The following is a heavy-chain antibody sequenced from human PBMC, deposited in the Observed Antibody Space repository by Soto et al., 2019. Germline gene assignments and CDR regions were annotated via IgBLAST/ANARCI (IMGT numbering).Heavy chain of an antibody. Sequence: GASVKVSCKPSGTTFDSFTFAWVRQAPGQGLEWLGGFVPMFASATIAQRFQGRVRITADASTGTGYMELSDLRCDDSAIYYCAREDDTTGHYSWFDPWGPGTLVTVSS. CDR3: AREDDTTGHYSWFDP. CDR1: GTTFDSFT. J-gene: IGHJ5*02. V-gene: IGHV1-69*13. D-gene: IGHD3-9*01. CDR2: FVPMFASA.